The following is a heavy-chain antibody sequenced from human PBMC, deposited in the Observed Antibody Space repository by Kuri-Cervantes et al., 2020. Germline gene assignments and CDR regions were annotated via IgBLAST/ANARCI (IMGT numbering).Heavy chain of an antibody. J-gene: IGHJ3*02. CDR3: AGGARGCYDSVGHGAFDI. V-gene: IGHV3-30*15. D-gene: IGHD3-22*01. CDR1: GFTFSSYA. Sequence: GESLKISCAAFGFTFSSYAIRWVRQAPGKGLEWVAVISYDGSNKYYADSVKGRFTISRDNSKNTLYLQMGSLRAEDMAVYYCAGGARGCYDSVGHGAFDIWGQGTMVTVSS. CDR2: ISYDGSNK.